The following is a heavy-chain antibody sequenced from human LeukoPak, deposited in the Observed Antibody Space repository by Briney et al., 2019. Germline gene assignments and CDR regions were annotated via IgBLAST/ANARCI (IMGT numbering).Heavy chain of an antibody. CDR3: ARSGYRDYYYYYYMDV. J-gene: IGHJ6*03. D-gene: IGHD3-22*01. CDR1: GYTFTSHG. V-gene: IGHV1-18*04. Sequence: GASVKVSCKASGYTFTSHGISWVRQAPGQGLEWMGWISAYNGNTNYAQKLQGRVTMTTDTSTSTAYMELRSLRSDDTAVYYCARSGYRDYYYYYYMDVWGKGTTVTVSS. CDR2: ISAYNGNT.